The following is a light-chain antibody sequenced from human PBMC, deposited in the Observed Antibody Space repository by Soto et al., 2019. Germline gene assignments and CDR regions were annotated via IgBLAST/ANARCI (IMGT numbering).Light chain of an antibody. CDR1: QSISSW. Sequence: DIQMTQSPSTLSASVGDRVTITCRASQSISSWLDWYQQKPGKAPKLLIYKASSLESGVPSRFSGSGSGTEFPLTISSLQADDFATYYCQQYNSYWTFGQGTKVEIK. V-gene: IGKV1-5*03. J-gene: IGKJ1*01. CDR3: QQYNSYWT. CDR2: KAS.